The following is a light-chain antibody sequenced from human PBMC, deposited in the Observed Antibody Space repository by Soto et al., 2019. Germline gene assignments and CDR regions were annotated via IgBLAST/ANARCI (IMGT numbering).Light chain of an antibody. J-gene: IGKJ1*01. CDR2: AAS. CDR3: HQSYITPLT. Sequence: DIQMTQSPSSLSASVGDRVTIACRASQPISSYLNWYQQKPGKAPKLLIYAASSLQSGVPSRFSGSRSGTDFTLTISSLQPEDFATYYCHQSYITPLTFGQGTKVDIK. CDR1: QPISSY. V-gene: IGKV1-39*01.